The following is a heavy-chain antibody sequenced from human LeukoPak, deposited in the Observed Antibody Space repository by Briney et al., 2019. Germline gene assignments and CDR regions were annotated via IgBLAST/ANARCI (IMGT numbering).Heavy chain of an antibody. CDR1: GFTFSTYA. CDR2: ISYDGSNK. V-gene: IGHV3-30*04. Sequence: PGGSLRLSCAASGFTFSTYAMHWVRQAPGKGLEWVAVISYDGSNKYYADSVKGRFTISRDNSKNTLYLQMNSLRAEDTAVYYCAREGEEYSSSYHYYYMDVWGKGTTVTVSS. CDR3: AREGEEYSSSYHYYYMDV. D-gene: IGHD6-6*01. J-gene: IGHJ6*03.